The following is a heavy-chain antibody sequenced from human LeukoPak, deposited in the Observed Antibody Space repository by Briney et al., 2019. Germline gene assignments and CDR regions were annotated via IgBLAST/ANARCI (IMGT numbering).Heavy chain of an antibody. CDR3: ARLLGEATIYDL. J-gene: IGHJ5*02. CDR1: EFTFSRHW. CDR2: INQDGSAI. V-gene: IGHV3-7*01. D-gene: IGHD3-16*01. Sequence: GGSLRLSCAASEFTFSRHWMSWVRQAPGQGLEWVASINQDGSAIRYVDSVKGRFIISRDNAKNSLSLQMNSLRAEDTAMYYCARLLGEATIYDLWGQGTLVTVSS.